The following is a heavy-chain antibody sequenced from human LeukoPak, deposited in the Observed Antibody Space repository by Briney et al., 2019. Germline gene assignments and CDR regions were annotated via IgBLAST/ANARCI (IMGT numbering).Heavy chain of an antibody. J-gene: IGHJ6*02. D-gene: IGHD3-22*01. V-gene: IGHV3-20*04. CDR1: GFTFDDYG. Sequence: GGSLRLSCAASGFTFDDYGMSWVRQAPGKGLEWVSGINWNGGSTGYAESVKGRFTISRDNAKNSLYLQMNSLRAEDTALYYCARDDYDSSGQFYGMDVWGQGTTVTVSS. CDR2: INWNGGST. CDR3: ARDDYDSSGQFYGMDV.